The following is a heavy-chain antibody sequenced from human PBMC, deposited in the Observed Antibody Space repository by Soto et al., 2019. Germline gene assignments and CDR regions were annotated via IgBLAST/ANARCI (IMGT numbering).Heavy chain of an antibody. CDR3: ARVGYTYSYIDS. V-gene: IGHV4-59*01. J-gene: IGHJ4*02. Sequence: QVQLQESGPGLVKPSETLSLTCTVSGGSLINYYWSWIRQPPGKGLEWIGYMSYSGSTNYNPSLKSRVTVSVDTSKNQCSLKLTSVTAADTALYYCARVGYTYSYIDSWGQGTLVTVSS. CDR2: MSYSGST. CDR1: GGSLINYY. D-gene: IGHD5-18*01.